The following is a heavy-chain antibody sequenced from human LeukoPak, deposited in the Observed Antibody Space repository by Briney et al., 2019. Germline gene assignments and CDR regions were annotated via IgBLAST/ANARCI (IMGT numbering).Heavy chain of an antibody. Sequence: GGSLRLSCVASGFTFRHYDMSWVRQAPGKGLEWVSLIYSGGSTYYADSVKGRFTISRDNSKNTLYLQVNSLRAEDTAVYYCARRAGGYSHPYDYWGQGTLVTVSS. V-gene: IGHV3-53*01. J-gene: IGHJ4*02. CDR3: ARRAGGYSHPYDY. D-gene: IGHD4-23*01. CDR2: IYSGGST. CDR1: GFTFRHYD.